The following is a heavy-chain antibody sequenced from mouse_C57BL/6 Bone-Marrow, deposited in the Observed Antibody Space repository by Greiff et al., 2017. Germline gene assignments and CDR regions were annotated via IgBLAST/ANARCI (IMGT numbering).Heavy chain of an antibody. CDR2: IDPSDSYT. V-gene: IGHV1-50*01. CDR3: ARPIDYGNYDYFDY. D-gene: IGHD2-1*01. Sequence: QVQLQQPGAELVKPGASVKLSCKASGYTFTSYWMQWVKQRPGQGLEWIGEIDPSDSYTNYNQKFKGKATLTVDTSSSTAYMQLSSLTSEDSAVYYCARPIDYGNYDYFDYWGQGTTLTVSS. J-gene: IGHJ2*01. CDR1: GYTFTSYW.